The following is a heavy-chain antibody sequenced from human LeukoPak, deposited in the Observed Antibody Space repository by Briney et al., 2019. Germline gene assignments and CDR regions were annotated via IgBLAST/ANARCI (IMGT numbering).Heavy chain of an antibody. CDR1: GSSFSHYG. Sequence: PGGSLRLSCAASGSSFSHYGMHWVRQAPGKGLVWVSHVNSDGSATSYADSVKGRFTISRDNAKNTVYLHMNSLRVEDTAVYYCTSFYETNWGQGTLVTVSS. D-gene: IGHD2/OR15-2a*01. CDR2: VNSDGSAT. V-gene: IGHV3-74*01. CDR3: TSFYETN. J-gene: IGHJ4*02.